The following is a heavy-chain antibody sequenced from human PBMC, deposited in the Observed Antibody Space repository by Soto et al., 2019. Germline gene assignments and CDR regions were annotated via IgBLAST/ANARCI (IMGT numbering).Heavy chain of an antibody. D-gene: IGHD3-16*01. V-gene: IGHV4-4*02. Sequence: SETLSLTCAVSGGSISSSNWWSWVRQPPGKGLEWIGEIYHSGSTNYNPSLKSRVTISVDTSENQFSLKLNSLTDADTAVYYCARVPSPFDYYYAMDVWGQGTTVTVSS. J-gene: IGHJ6*02. CDR2: IYHSGST. CDR1: GGSISSSNW. CDR3: ARVPSPFDYYYAMDV.